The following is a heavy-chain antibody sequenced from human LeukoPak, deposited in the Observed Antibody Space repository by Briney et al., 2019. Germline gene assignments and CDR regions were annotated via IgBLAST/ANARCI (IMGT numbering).Heavy chain of an antibody. J-gene: IGHJ3*02. CDR2: ISPDRT. V-gene: IGHV3-23*01. CDR1: GFSFSTNP. Sequence: PGGSLSLSCAASGFSFSTNPMSWVRQAPGKGLEWVSAISPDRTYYADSVKGRLTISRDNYKNTVDLHINSPRAEDTAIYYCVKEHVDRAFTRSFEIWGQGTVVAVSS. D-gene: IGHD3-10*01. CDR3: VKEHVDRAFTRSFEI.